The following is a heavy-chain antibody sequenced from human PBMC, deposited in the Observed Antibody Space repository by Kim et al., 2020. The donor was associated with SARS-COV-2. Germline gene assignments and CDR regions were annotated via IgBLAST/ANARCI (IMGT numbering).Heavy chain of an antibody. Sequence: SETLSLTCTVSGGSISSSSYYWGWIRQPPGKGLEWIGSIYYSGSTYYNPSLKSRVTISVDTSKNQFSLKLSSVTAADTAVYYCANYGDYMFDYWGQETLVTVSS. CDR2: IYYSGST. D-gene: IGHD4-17*01. J-gene: IGHJ4*02. CDR3: ANYGDYMFDY. V-gene: IGHV4-39*01. CDR1: GGSISSSSYY.